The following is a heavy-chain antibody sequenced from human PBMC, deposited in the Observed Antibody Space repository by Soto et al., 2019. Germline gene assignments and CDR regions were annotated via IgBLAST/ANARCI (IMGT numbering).Heavy chain of an antibody. Sequence: ASVKVSCKASGGTFSSYAISWVRQAPGQGLEWMGIINPSGGSTSYAQKFQGRVTMTRDTSTSTVYMELSSLRSEDTAVYYCARGLRYGGPDFDYWGQGTLVTVSS. J-gene: IGHJ4*02. CDR2: INPSGGST. D-gene: IGHD1-26*01. CDR1: GGTFSSYA. V-gene: IGHV1-46*01. CDR3: ARGLRYGGPDFDY.